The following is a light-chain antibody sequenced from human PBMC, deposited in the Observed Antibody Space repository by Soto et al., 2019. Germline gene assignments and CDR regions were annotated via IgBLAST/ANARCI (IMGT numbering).Light chain of an antibody. CDR1: QSVSSNY. CDR2: GAS. Sequence: EIVLTQSPGTLSLSPVESATLSCRASQSVSSNYLAWYQQKRGQAPRLLIYGASSRATGIPTSFSGSGSGTDFTLTISRLEPEDFAVYYCQQYDTSPRTFGQGTKVEI. V-gene: IGKV3-20*01. J-gene: IGKJ1*01. CDR3: QQYDTSPRT.